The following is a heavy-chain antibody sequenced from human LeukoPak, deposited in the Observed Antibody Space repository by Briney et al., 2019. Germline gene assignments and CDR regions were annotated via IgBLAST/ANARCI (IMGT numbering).Heavy chain of an antibody. J-gene: IGHJ4*02. CDR1: GFTFSSYG. CDR3: ARVSPPYRSIAVAGFDY. CDR2: ISYDGSNK. V-gene: IGHV3-30*03. D-gene: IGHD6-19*01. Sequence: GGSLRLSCAASGFTFSSYGMHWVRQAPGKGLEWVAVISYDGSNKYYADSVKGRFTISRDNSKNTLYLQMNSLRAEDTAVYYCARVSPPYRSIAVAGFDYWGQGTLVTVSS.